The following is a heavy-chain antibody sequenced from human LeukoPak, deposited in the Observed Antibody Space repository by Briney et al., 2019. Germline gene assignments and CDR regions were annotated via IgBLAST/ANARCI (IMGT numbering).Heavy chain of an antibody. J-gene: IGHJ4*02. CDR3: ARAPYYDILTGYYTSFDY. Sequence: GASVKASCKASVYTFTSYYMHWVRQAPGQGLEWMGIINPSGGSTSYAQKFQGRVTMTRDTSTSTVYMELSSLRSEDTAVYYCARAPYYDILTGYYTSFDYWGQGTLVTVSS. CDR2: INPSGGST. CDR1: VYTFTSYY. V-gene: IGHV1-46*01. D-gene: IGHD3-9*01.